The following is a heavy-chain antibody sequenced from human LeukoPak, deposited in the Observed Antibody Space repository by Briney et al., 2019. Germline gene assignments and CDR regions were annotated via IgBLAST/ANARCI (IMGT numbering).Heavy chain of an antibody. V-gene: IGHV1-2*02. Sequence: GASVKVSCKASGYTFTGYYMHWVRQAPGQGLEWMGWINPNSGGTNYAQKFQGRFTMTRDTSISTAYMELSRLRSDDTAVYYCAREPSYCSSTSCYYSTTDYYYMDVWGKGT. D-gene: IGHD2-2*01. CDR3: AREPSYCSSTSCYYSTTDYYYMDV. CDR1: GYTFTGYY. CDR2: INPNSGGT. J-gene: IGHJ6*03.